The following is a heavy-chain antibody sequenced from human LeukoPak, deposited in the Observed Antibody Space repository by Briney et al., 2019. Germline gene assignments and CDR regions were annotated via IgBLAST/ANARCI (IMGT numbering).Heavy chain of an antibody. CDR3: VSPRGFSYGYFDY. D-gene: IGHD5-18*01. V-gene: IGHV4-39*01. J-gene: IGHJ4*02. CDR1: GGSISRSSYY. Sequence: SETLSLTCTVSGGSISRSSYYWGWIRQPPGKGLEWIGTIYYSGITYYNPSLKSRVTISVDTSKNQFSLTLGSVSATDTAVYYCVSPRGFSYGYFDYWGQGTLVTVSS. CDR2: IYYSGIT.